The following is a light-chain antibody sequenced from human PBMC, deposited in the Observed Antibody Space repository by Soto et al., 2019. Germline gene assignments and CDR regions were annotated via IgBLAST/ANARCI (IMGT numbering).Light chain of an antibody. CDR1: SSDVGGYNY. V-gene: IGLV2-14*01. Sequence: QSALTQPASVSGSPGQSITISCTGTSSDVGGYNYVSCYQQHPGKATKLMIYEVTNRPSGVSDRFSGSKSGNTASLTISGLQAEDEANYYCSSYRSGSTPWVFGGGTKLTVL. J-gene: IGLJ3*02. CDR2: EVT. CDR3: SSYRSGSTPWV.